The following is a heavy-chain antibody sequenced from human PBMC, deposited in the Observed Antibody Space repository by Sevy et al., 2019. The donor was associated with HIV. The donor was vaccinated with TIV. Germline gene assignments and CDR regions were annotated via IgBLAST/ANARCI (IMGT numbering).Heavy chain of an antibody. CDR3: ARGGRTRFYYGSGSLPYNWFDP. J-gene: IGHJ5*02. Sequence: SETLSLTCAVYGGSFSGYYWSWIRQPPGKGLEWIGEINHSGSTNYNPSLKSRVTISVDTSKNQFCLKLSSVTAADTAVYYCARGGRTRFYYGSGSLPYNWFDPWGQGTLVTVSS. CDR1: GGSFSGYY. V-gene: IGHV4-34*01. CDR2: INHSGST. D-gene: IGHD3-10*01.